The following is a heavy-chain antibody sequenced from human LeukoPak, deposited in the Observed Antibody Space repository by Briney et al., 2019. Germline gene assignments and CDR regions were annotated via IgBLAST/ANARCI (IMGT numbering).Heavy chain of an antibody. CDR1: GDSVSSNSAA. D-gene: IGHD1-26*01. Sequence: SQTLSLTCAISGDSVSSNSAAWNWIRQSPSRGLEWLGRTYYRSKWYYDYAIAVKSRISINPDTSKNQFSLQLSSVTPEDTAVYYCARDPVGGSTIFDYWGQGTLVTVSS. CDR2: TYYRSKWYY. CDR3: ARDPVGGSTIFDY. J-gene: IGHJ4*02. V-gene: IGHV6-1*01.